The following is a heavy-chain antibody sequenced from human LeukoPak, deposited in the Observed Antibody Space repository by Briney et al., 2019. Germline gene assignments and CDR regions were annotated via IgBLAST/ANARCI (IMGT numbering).Heavy chain of an antibody. CDR3: AKDKLIVAVTLGAFDI. Sequence: GGSLRLSCAASGFTFTSYAMSWVRQAPGKGLEWVSSISGSGESTYYADSVKGRFTISRDNSKNTLYLQMNSLRAEDTAVYSCAKDKLIVAVTLGAFDIWGQGTMVTVSS. D-gene: IGHD3-22*01. CDR2: ISGSGEST. J-gene: IGHJ3*02. V-gene: IGHV3-23*01. CDR1: GFTFTSYA.